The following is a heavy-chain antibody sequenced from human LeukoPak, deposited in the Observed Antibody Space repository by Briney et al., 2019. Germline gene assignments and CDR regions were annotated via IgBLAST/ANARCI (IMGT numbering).Heavy chain of an antibody. J-gene: IGHJ4*02. V-gene: IGHV3-48*04. CDR1: GFTFSSNS. CDR3: ARGRYSADY. D-gene: IGHD2-15*01. Sequence: GGSLRLSCAASGFTFSSNSMNWVRQAPGKGLEWISYITSSSQTIYYADSVKGRFTISRDNAKNSLYLQMNSLRAEDTAVYYCARGRYSADYWGQGTLVTVSS. CDR2: ITSSSQTI.